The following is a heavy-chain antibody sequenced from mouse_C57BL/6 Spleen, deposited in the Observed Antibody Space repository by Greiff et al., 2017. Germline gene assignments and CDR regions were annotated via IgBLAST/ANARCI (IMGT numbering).Heavy chain of an antibody. J-gene: IGHJ4*01. CDR2: IDPSDSET. CDR3: ARYPYYGSSLYYAMDY. D-gene: IGHD1-1*01. Sequence: QVQLQQPGAELVRPGSSVKLSCKASGYTFTSYWMHWVKQRPIQGLEWIGNIDPSDSETHYNQKFKDKATLTVDKSSSTAYMQLSSLTSEDSAVYFCARYPYYGSSLYYAMDYWGQGTSVTVSS. V-gene: IGHV1-52*01. CDR1: GYTFTSYW.